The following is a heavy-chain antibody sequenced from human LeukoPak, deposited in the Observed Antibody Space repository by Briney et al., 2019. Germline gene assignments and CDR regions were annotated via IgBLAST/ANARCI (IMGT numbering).Heavy chain of an antibody. CDR1: VGSFSGYY. D-gene: IGHD2-15*01. CDR3: ARAPRILFWFDP. V-gene: IGHV4-34*01. Sequence: SEALSLTCAVYVGSFSGYYGSWIRQPPGKGMEWIGEINHSGSTNYNQSLKSRVTISVDTSKNQFSLKLSSVTAADTAVYYCARAPRILFWFDPWGQGTLVAVSS. J-gene: IGHJ5*02. CDR2: INHSGST.